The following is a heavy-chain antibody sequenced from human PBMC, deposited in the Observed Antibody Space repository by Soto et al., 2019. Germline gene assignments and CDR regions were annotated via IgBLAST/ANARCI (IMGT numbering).Heavy chain of an antibody. D-gene: IGHD3-16*01. J-gene: IGHJ6*02. CDR3: VSKLGPYYYGLDV. CDR1: GDSITNNHW. Sequence: QMQLRESGPGLVKPSGTLSLTCTVHGDSITNNHWWGWVRQPPGKGPALIGEIYRTGIANYNPSLESRVAFSVDKSKSQFSLSLTSVTAADTAVYYCVSKLGPYYYGLDVWGQGTTVTVSS. V-gene: IGHV4-4*02. CDR2: IYRTGIA.